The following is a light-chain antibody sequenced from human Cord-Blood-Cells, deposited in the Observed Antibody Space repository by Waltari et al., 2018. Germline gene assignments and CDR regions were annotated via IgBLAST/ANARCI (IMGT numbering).Light chain of an antibody. J-gene: IGLJ2*01. V-gene: IGLV3-19*01. CDR1: SLRSYY. Sequence: SSELTQDPAVSVALGQPVRITCQGDSLRSYYASWYQQKPGQAPVLVIYGKNKRPSGIPDRFSGSSSGNTASLTITGAQAEDEADYYCNSRDSSGNHVVFGGGTKLTVL. CDR2: GKN. CDR3: NSRDSSGNHVV.